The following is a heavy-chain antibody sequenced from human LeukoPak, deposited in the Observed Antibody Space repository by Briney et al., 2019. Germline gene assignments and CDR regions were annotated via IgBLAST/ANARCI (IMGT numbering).Heavy chain of an antibody. J-gene: IGHJ5*02. CDR3: AKDRYGDFYNWFDP. CDR2: ISGSGGST. Sequence: GGSLRLSCAASGFTFSSYAMNWVRQAPGKGLEWVSAISGSGGSTYYADSVKGRFTISRDNSKNTLYLQMDSLRAEDTAVYYCAKDRYGDFYNWFDPWGQGTLVTVSS. CDR1: GFTFSSYA. V-gene: IGHV3-23*01. D-gene: IGHD4-17*01.